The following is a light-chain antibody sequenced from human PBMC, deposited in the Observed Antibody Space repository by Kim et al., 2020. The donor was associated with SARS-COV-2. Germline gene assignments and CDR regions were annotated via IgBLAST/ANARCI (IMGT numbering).Light chain of an antibody. Sequence: DIQMTQSPSSLAASVGDRVTITCRASQNINSYLNWYQQRPGKAPKLLIYAASTLQIGIPSRFSGSGSGTDFTLTINSLQTEDFATYYCQQSHTAPLLTFGGGTKVDIK. CDR3: QQSHTAPLLT. V-gene: IGKV1-39*01. CDR1: QNINSY. CDR2: AAS. J-gene: IGKJ4*01.